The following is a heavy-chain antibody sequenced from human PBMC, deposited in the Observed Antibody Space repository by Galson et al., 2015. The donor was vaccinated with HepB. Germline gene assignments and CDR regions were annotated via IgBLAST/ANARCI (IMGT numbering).Heavy chain of an antibody. CDR3: ARERGSIFSQLYYFDY. D-gene: IGHD3-16*01. CDR1: GFTFKGYS. J-gene: IGHJ4*02. V-gene: IGHV3-48*04. Sequence: SLRLSCAASGFTFKGYSMNWVRQAPGKGLEWLSYISSSSTTTIYYADSVKGRFTISRDNAKSSLYLQMNSLRAEDTAVYYCARERGSIFSQLYYFDYWGQGALVTVSS. CDR2: ISSSSTTTI.